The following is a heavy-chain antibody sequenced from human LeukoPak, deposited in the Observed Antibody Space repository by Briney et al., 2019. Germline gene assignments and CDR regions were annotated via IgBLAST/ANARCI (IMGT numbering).Heavy chain of an antibody. V-gene: IGHV3-53*01. D-gene: IGHD3-10*01. CDR3: ARGSPMLRGRPFDY. J-gene: IGHJ4*02. Sequence: GGSLRLSCAASGFTVSSNYMSWVRQAPGKGLEWVSVIYSGGSTYYADSVKGRFTISRDNSKNTLYLQMNSLRAEDTAVYYCARGSPMLRGRPFDYWGQGTLVTVSS. CDR1: GFTVSSNY. CDR2: IYSGGST.